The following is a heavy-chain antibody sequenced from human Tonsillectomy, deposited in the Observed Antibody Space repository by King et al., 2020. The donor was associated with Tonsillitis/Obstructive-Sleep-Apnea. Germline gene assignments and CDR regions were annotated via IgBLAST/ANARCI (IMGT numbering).Heavy chain of an antibody. Sequence: QLVQSGAEVKKPGSSVKVSCKASGVTFSSYAISWVRQAPGQGLEWMGRIIPLLGIANYAQKFQGRVTITADKSTSTAYMERSSLRSEDRAVYYCAREGYYDLWSGERRGNWFDPWGQGTLVTVSS. CDR1: GVTFSSYA. CDR2: IIPLLGIA. V-gene: IGHV1-69*04. D-gene: IGHD3-3*01. J-gene: IGHJ5*02. CDR3: AREGYYDLWSGERRGNWFDP.